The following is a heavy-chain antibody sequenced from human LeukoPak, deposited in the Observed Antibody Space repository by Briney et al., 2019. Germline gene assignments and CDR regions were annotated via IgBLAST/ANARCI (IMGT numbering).Heavy chain of an antibody. CDR3: ASRRGWLPFDY. Sequence: SETLSLTCTVSGYCISSCYYCGLIRQPPGKGLEWTRSHHDGGGTYYNPSLKGRVTISVDKAKNQFSLKLSSVTAADTAVYYCASRRGWLPFDYLGQGTLVTVSS. J-gene: IGHJ4*02. D-gene: IGHD6-19*01. V-gene: IGHV4-38-2*02. CDR1: GYCISSCYY. CDR2: HHDGGGT.